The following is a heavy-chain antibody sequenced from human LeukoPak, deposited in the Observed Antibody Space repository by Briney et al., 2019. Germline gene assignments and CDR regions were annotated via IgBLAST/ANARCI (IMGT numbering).Heavy chain of an antibody. Sequence: SVRVSCKASGGTFDNYAVSWVREAPGLGLEWMGRIIPMLGKTNSAQKFQDRVTFTADKSTGTAYMELTHLRPDDTAVYFCASGLFGGFAAAPFDHWGQGTLVTVSP. CDR1: GGTFDNYA. V-gene: IGHV1-69*04. J-gene: IGHJ4*02. D-gene: IGHD2-2*01. CDR3: ASGLFGGFAAAPFDH. CDR2: IIPMLGKT.